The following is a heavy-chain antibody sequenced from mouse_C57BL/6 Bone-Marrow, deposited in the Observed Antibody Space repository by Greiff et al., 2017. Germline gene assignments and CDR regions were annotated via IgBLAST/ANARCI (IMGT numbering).Heavy chain of an antibody. J-gene: IGHJ4*01. Sequence: VQLQQPGAELVKPGASVKMSCKASGYTFTSYWITWVKQRPGQGLEWIGDIYPGSGSTKYNEKFKSKATLPVDTSSSTAYMQLSSLTSEDSAVYYCARNDGYYVWAMDYWGQGTSVTVSS. V-gene: IGHV1-55*01. CDR3: ARNDGYYVWAMDY. CDR1: GYTFTSYW. CDR2: IYPGSGST. D-gene: IGHD2-3*01.